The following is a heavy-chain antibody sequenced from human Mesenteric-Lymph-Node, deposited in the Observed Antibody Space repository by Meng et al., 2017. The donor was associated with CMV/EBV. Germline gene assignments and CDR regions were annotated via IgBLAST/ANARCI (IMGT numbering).Heavy chain of an antibody. V-gene: IGHV3-23*01. D-gene: IGHD2-8*01. CDR3: ARKVSGNGPLDY. CDR2: ISTSGAII. CDR1: GFTFSSYD. J-gene: IGHJ4*02. Sequence: GGSLRLSCAASGFTFSSYDINWVRQAPGKGLEWVSVISTSGAIIYYADSVKGRFTISRDNSKNTAYLQMNSLRAEDTAVYSCARKVSGNGPLDYWGQGTLVTVSS.